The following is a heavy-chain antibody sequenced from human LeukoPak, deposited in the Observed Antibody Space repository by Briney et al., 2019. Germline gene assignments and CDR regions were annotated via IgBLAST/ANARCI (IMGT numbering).Heavy chain of an antibody. CDR3: ARYCGGDCRTVYGMDV. J-gene: IGHJ6*02. Sequence: SETLSLTCAVSGGSISSGDYSWNWIRQPPGKGLEWIGYIYYSGSTNYNPSLKSRVTISVDTSKNQFSLKLSSVTAADTAVYYCARYCGGDCRTVYGMDVWGQGTTVTVSS. V-gene: IGHV4-61*08. CDR2: IYYSGST. D-gene: IGHD2-21*02. CDR1: GGSISSGDYS.